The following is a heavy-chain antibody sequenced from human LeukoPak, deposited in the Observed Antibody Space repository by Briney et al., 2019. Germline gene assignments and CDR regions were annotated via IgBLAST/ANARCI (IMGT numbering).Heavy chain of an antibody. CDR2: IKGGGDGT. Sequence: GGSLRLSCAASGFTFSNYWMSWVRQAPGKGLEWVSHIKGGGDGTYYADSVKGRFTISRDNSKNTLYLQMNSLRAEDTAVYYCARDAYAVADYWGQGTLVTVSS. V-gene: IGHV3-23*01. J-gene: IGHJ4*02. CDR3: ARDAYAVADY. D-gene: IGHD4-17*01. CDR1: GFTFSNYW.